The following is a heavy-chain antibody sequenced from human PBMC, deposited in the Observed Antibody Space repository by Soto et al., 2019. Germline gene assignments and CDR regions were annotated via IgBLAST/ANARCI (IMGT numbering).Heavy chain of an antibody. CDR2: ISAYNGNT. Sequence: ASVKVSCKASGYTFTSYGIRWVRQAPGQGLEWMGWISAYNGNTNYAQKLQGRVTMTTDTSTSTAYMELRSLRSDDTAVYYCARSLTTSGGNSVVDYYYYGMDVWGQGTTVTVSS. J-gene: IGHJ6*02. D-gene: IGHD2-21*02. CDR1: GYTFTSYG. V-gene: IGHV1-18*04. CDR3: ARSLTTSGGNSVVDYYYYGMDV.